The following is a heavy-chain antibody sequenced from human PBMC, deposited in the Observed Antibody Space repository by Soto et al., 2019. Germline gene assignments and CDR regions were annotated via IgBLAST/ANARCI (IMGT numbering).Heavy chain of an antibody. D-gene: IGHD5-12*01. CDR1: GGSISSSSYY. J-gene: IGHJ6*02. V-gene: IGHV4-39*01. Sequence: LSLTCTVSGGSISSSSYYWGWIRQPPGKGLEWIGSIYYSGSTYYNPSLKSRVTISVDTSKNQFSLKLSSVTAADTAVYYCARRPRRLYSGYPRNRHYYYYGMDVWGQGTTVTVSS. CDR3: ARRPRRLYSGYPRNRHYYYYGMDV. CDR2: IYYSGST.